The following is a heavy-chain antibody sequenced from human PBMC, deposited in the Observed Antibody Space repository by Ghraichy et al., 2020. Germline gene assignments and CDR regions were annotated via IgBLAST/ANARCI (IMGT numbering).Heavy chain of an antibody. CDR1: GDSISSGNYY. Sequence: SETLSLTCIVSGDSISSGNYYWSWIRQPAGKGLEWLGRFHVSGRTHYSPSLKSRASVSLDRSMNQLSLKLSSVTAADTAVYYCARGGGFHEGGLRYYFTSWGQGRLVTVAS. CDR3: ARGGGFHEGGLRYYFTS. V-gene: IGHV4-61*02. D-gene: IGHD3-16*01. J-gene: IGHJ4*02. CDR2: FHVSGRT.